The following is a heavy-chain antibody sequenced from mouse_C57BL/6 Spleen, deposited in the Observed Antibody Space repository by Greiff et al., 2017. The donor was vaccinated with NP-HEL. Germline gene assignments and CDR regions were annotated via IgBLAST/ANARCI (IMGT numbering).Heavy chain of an antibody. V-gene: IGHV1-26*01. D-gene: IGHD3-2*02. CDR2: INPNNGGT. Sequence: EVQLQQSGPELVKPGASVKISCKASGYTFTDYYMNWVKQSHGKSLEWIGDINPNNGGTSYNQKFKGKATLTVDKSSSTAYMELRSLTSEDSAVYYCARRTEGQLRLRIYAMDYWGQGTSVTVSS. CDR1: GYTFTDYY. J-gene: IGHJ4*01. CDR3: ARRTEGQLRLRIYAMDY.